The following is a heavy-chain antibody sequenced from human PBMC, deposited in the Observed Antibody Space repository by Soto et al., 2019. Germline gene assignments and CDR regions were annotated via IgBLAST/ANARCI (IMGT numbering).Heavy chain of an antibody. CDR3: ARGPVAWCSDDSHYIFQY. Sequence: ASVKVSCKASGYTFTSYAINWVRQATGQGLEWMGWMNPNSGNTGYAQKFQGRVTMTRNAPISTAYMELSSLRSEDTAVYYCARGPVAWCSDDSHYIFQYWCEGALVTVCS. D-gene: IGHD2-8*01. CDR1: GYTFTSYA. J-gene: IGHJ4*02. CDR2: MNPNSGNT. V-gene: IGHV1-8*01.